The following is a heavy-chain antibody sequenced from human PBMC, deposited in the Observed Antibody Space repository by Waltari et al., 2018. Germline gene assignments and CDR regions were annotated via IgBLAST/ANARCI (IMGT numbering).Heavy chain of an antibody. V-gene: IGHV3-23*04. CDR2: ISGSGGST. CDR1: GFPFSSYA. Sequence: EVQLVESGGGLVQPGGSLRLSCAASGFPFSSYAMSWLRQAPGKGLEWVSAISGSGGSTYYADSVKGRFTISRDNSKNTLYLQMNSLRAEDTAVYYCAMTGTHPRPFDIWGQGTMVTVSS. D-gene: IGHD1-1*01. J-gene: IGHJ3*02. CDR3: AMTGTHPRPFDI.